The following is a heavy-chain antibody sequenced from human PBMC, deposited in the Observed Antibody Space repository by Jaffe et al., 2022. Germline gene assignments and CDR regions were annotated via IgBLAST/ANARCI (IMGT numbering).Heavy chain of an antibody. D-gene: IGHD2-15*01. J-gene: IGHJ3*02. Sequence: QLQLQESGPGLVKPSETLSLTCTVSGGSISSSSYYWGWIRQPPGKGLEWIGSIYYSGSTYYNPSLKSRVTISVDTSKNQFSLKLSSVTAADTAVYYCARRNTYCSGGSCYSDAFDIWGQGTMVTVSS. CDR2: IYYSGST. V-gene: IGHV4-39*01. CDR3: ARRNTYCSGGSCYSDAFDI. CDR1: GGSISSSSYY.